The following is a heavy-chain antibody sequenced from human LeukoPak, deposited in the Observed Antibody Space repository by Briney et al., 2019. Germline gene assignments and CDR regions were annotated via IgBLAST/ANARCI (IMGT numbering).Heavy chain of an antibody. CDR2: TRYDEDNK. V-gene: IGHV3-30*02. Sequence: GGSLRLSCAASGFTFSSYGMHWVRQAPGKGLEWVAFTRYDEDNKYYADSVKGRFTISRDNSKNTLYLQMNSLRAEDTAVYYCARGPSGYHNTGGQGTLVTVSS. J-gene: IGHJ4*02. CDR3: ARGPSGYHNT. D-gene: IGHD5-12*01. CDR1: GFTFSSYG.